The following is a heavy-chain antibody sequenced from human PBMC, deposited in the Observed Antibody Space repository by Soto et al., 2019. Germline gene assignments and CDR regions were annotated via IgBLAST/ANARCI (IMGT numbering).Heavy chain of an antibody. Sequence: ASVTVSFKGSGYTYTTYAVQWVRQAPGQGLEWMGWISVYNGNTNYAQKLQGRVTMTTDTSTSTAYMELRSLRSDDTAVYYCASGWFGEFVYYFDYWGQGTLVTVSS. CDR3: ASGWFGEFVYYFDY. D-gene: IGHD3-10*01. CDR2: ISVYNGNT. V-gene: IGHV1-18*01. J-gene: IGHJ4*02. CDR1: GYTYTTYA.